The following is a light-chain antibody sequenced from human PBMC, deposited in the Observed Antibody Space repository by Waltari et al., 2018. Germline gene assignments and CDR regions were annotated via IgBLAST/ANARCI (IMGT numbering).Light chain of an antibody. Sequence: SYELTQPPSVSVSPGQIATITCSRDKLGNNSVSWFQQKSGQSPLLVIYQDTKRPSGIPERFSGSNSGNTATLTISGTQAIDEADYYCQAWDSTVVFGGGTKLTVL. V-gene: IGLV3-1*01. CDR2: QDT. J-gene: IGLJ2*01. CDR3: QAWDSTVV. CDR1: KLGNNS.